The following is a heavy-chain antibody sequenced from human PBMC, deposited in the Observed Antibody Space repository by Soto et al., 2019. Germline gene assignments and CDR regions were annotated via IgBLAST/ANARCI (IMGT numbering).Heavy chain of an antibody. CDR2: INHSGST. CDR1: GGSFSGYY. CDR3: ARFFYTPGLRGNWFDP. V-gene: IGHV4-34*01. J-gene: IGHJ5*02. D-gene: IGHD2-2*02. Sequence: SETLSLTCAVYGGSFSGYYWSWIRQPPGKGLEWIGEINHSGSTNYNPSLKGRVTISVDTSKNQFSLKLSSVTAADTAVYYCARFFYTPGLRGNWFDPWGQGTLVTVSS.